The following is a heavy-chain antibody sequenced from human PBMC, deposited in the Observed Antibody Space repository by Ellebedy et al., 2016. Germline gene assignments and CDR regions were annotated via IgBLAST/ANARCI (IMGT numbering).Heavy chain of an antibody. CDR2: IDPSDSYT. V-gene: IGHV5-10-1*01. Sequence: GESLKISCKGSGYSFTSYWISWVRQMPGKGLEWMGRIDPSDSYTNYSPSFQGHVTISADKSISTAYLQWSSLKASDTAMYYCARLVGIAAAANPWFDPWGQGTLVTVSS. CDR3: ARLVGIAAAANPWFDP. CDR1: GYSFTSYW. J-gene: IGHJ5*02. D-gene: IGHD6-13*01.